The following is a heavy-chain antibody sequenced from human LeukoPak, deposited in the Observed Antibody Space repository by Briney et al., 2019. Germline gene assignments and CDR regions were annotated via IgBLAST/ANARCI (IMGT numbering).Heavy chain of an antibody. J-gene: IGHJ4*02. D-gene: IGHD3-22*01. CDR2: ISAYNGNT. Sequence: ASVKVSCKASGYTFTSYGISWVRQAPGQGLEWMGWISAYNGNTNYAQKVQGRVTMTTDTSTSTAYMELRSLRSDDTAVYYCARHPSSYDSSAYFPYWGQGTLVTVSS. CDR1: GYTFTSYG. CDR3: ARHPSSYDSSAYFPY. V-gene: IGHV1-18*01.